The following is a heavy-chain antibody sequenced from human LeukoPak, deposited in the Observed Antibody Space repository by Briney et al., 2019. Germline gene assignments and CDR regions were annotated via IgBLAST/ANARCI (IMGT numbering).Heavy chain of an antibody. CDR1: GFTVSSNY. V-gene: IGHV3-66*01. D-gene: IGHD2-15*01. CDR2: IYSGGST. Sequence: GGSLRLSCAASGFTVSSNYMSWVRQAPWKGLEWVSIIYSGGSTYYADSVKGRFTISRDNSKNTLYLQMNSLRAEDTAVYYCARSPRYCSGGSCYPLVYYGMDVWGQGTTVTVSS. J-gene: IGHJ6*02. CDR3: ARSPRYCSGGSCYPLVYYGMDV.